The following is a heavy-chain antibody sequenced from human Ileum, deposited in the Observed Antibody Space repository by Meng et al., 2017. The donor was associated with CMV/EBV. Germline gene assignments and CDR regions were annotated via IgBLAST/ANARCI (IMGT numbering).Heavy chain of an antibody. CDR1: GCTSRSYW. CDR2: ITSDGAKRESKT. V-gene: IGHV3-74*03. D-gene: IGHD4-11*01. CDR3: VRSTPAGTDYWD. Sequence: SGCTSRSYWRHWVRQAPGKGLEWVTRITSDGAKRESKTEYADSVKGRFTISRDNAENTVFLQMNSLRVEDTALYYCVRSTPAGTDYWDWGQGTLVTVSS. J-gene: IGHJ1*01.